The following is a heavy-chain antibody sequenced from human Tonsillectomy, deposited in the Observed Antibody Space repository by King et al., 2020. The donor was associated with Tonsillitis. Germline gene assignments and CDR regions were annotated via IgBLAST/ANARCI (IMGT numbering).Heavy chain of an antibody. D-gene: IGHD5-12*01. CDR3: VRDFDPHRSGYVDWFDS. CDR2: IKQDGSEK. CDR1: GFSFSNHW. J-gene: IGHJ5*01. Sequence: VQLVESGGALVQPGGSLRLSCAVSGFSFSNHWMSWVRQAPEKGLEWVAQIKQDGSEKHYVDSVKGRFTISRDNGESSLFLQMDSLRAEDTAVYYCVRDFDPHRSGYVDWFDSWGQGTLVTVSS. V-gene: IGHV3-7*03.